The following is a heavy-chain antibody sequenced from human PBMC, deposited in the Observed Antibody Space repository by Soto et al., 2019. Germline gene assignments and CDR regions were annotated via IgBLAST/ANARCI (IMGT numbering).Heavy chain of an antibody. CDR3: ARVPDDILTGYNNDY. V-gene: IGHV3-30-3*01. CDR2: ISYDGSNK. CDR1: GFTFSSYA. Sequence: GGSLRLSCAASGFTFSSYAMHWVRQAPGKGLEWVAVISYDGSNKYYADSVKGRFTISRDNSKNTLYLQMNSLRAEDTAVYYCARVPDDILTGYNNDYWGQGTLVTVSS. D-gene: IGHD3-9*01. J-gene: IGHJ4*02.